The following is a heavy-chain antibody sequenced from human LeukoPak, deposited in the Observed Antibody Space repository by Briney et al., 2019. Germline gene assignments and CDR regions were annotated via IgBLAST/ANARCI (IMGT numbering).Heavy chain of an antibody. V-gene: IGHV4-30-4*08. CDR2: IHYSGST. D-gene: IGHD3-9*01. Sequence: SETLSLTCTVSGGSISSGDYYWSWIRQPPGKGLEWIGYIHYSGSTYYNPSLKSRVTISVDTSKIQFSLKLSSVTAADTAVYYCARAILTGYPMGGWFDPWGQGTLVTVSS. J-gene: IGHJ5*02. CDR3: ARAILTGYPMGGWFDP. CDR1: GGSISSGDYY.